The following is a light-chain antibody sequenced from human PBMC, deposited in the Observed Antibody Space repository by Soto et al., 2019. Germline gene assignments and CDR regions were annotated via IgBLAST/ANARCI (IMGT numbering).Light chain of an antibody. CDR2: GVS. CDR3: QQRSNWPPIT. CDR1: QSVGPN. V-gene: IGKV3-15*01. J-gene: IGKJ5*01. Sequence: EIVLTQSPDNLSVSPGESATLSCRASQSVGPNLVWYHQKFGQAPRLLIYGVSTRATGVPARFSGSGSGTEFTLTISSLQPEDFAVYYCQQRSNWPPITFGQGTRLEIK.